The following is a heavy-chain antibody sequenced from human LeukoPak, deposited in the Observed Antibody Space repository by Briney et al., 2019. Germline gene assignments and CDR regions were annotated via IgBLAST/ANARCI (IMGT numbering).Heavy chain of an antibody. D-gene: IGHD3-16*01. CDR1: GFTDYSYG. V-gene: IGHV3-30*18. CDR3: AQDNRGYFDF. Sequence: GGSLRLSCAASGFTDYSYGMHWVCQAPGKGLEWVALISYNGRNNYYADSVKGRFTISRDNSKNTLYLQVSSLRTEDTAVYFCAQDNRGYFDFWGQGTLVTVSS. CDR2: ISYNGRNN. J-gene: IGHJ4*02.